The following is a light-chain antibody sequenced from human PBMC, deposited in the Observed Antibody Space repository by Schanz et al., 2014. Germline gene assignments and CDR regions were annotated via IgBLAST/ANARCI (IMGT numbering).Light chain of an antibody. CDR2: DVS. V-gene: IGLV2-11*01. J-gene: IGLJ1*01. CDR3: CSYAGIYTYV. Sequence: QSALTQPRSVSGSPGQSVTISCTGTNSDVGGYNYVSWYQQHPGKVPKLMIFDVSKRPSGVPDRFSGSKSGNTASLTISGLQAEDEADYYCCSYAGIYTYVFGTGTKLTVL. CDR1: NSDVGGYNY.